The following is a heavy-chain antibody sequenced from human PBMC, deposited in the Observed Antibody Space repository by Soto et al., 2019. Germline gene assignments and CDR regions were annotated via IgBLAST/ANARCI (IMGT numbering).Heavy chain of an antibody. Sequence: SETLSLTCTVSGGSISSGDYYWSWIRQPPGKGLEWIGYIYYSGSTYYNPSLKSRVTISVDTSKNQFSLKLSSVTAADTAVFYCARDTTSENYGDYYFDYWGQGTLVTVSS. V-gene: IGHV4-30-4*02. CDR2: IYYSGST. CDR3: ARDTTSENYGDYYFDY. CDR1: GGSISSGDYY. J-gene: IGHJ4*02. D-gene: IGHD4-17*01.